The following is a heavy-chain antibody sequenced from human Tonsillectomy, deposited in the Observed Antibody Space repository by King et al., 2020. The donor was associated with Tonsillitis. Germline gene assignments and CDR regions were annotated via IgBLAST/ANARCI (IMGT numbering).Heavy chain of an antibody. Sequence: MQLVQSGPEVKKPGTSVKVSCKASGFTFTNSAMQWVRQARGQRIEWIGWIVVGSDPTNYAQKFQERVTITRDMSTSTADMELSSLRSEDTAVYYCAAVRYFDWKIPKNPFEYWGQGTLVTVSS. J-gene: IGHJ4*02. CDR2: IVVGSDPT. V-gene: IGHV1-58*02. CDR1: GFTFTNSA. D-gene: IGHD3-9*01. CDR3: AAVRYFDWKIPKNPFEY.